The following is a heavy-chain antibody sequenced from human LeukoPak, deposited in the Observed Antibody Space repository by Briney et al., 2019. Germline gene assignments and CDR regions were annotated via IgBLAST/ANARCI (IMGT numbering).Heavy chain of an antibody. CDR3: ARYPSVLMVYALDY. CDR1: GFTFSSYS. V-gene: IGHV3-48*01. CDR2: ISSSSSTI. Sequence: GGSLRLSCAASGFTFSSYSMNWVRQAPGKGLEWVSYISSSSSTIYYADSVKGRFTISRDNAKNSLYLQMNSLRAEDTAVYYCARYPSVLMVYALDYWGQGTLVTVSS. D-gene: IGHD2-8*01. J-gene: IGHJ4*02.